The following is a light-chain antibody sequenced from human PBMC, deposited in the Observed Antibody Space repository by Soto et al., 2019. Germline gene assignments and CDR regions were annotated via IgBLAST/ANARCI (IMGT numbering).Light chain of an antibody. J-gene: IGKJ4*01. V-gene: IGKV3-11*01. CDR1: QSVNVF. CDR2: DAS. CDR3: QQRSNWPLT. Sequence: EIVLTQSPATLSLSPGESATLSCRASQSVNVFLDWLQQRPGQAPRLLIYDASKRAPGIPARFSGRGSETHFTLTISSLEPEDFAVYYCQQRSNWPLTFGGGTKLEIK.